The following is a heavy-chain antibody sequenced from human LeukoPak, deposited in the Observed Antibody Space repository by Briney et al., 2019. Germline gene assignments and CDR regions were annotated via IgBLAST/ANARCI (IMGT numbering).Heavy chain of an antibody. CDR2: IGHTGSIT. CDR1: GFTFSSYS. D-gene: IGHD5-18*01. CDR3: AKGGGYSYGLDY. Sequence: PGGSLRLSCAGSGFTFSSYSMNWVRHAPGKGLEWVSYIGHTGSITDYADSVKGRFTISRDNAKNTLYLQMNSLRAEDTAVYYCAKGGGYSYGLDYWGQGTLVTVSS. V-gene: IGHV3-48*01. J-gene: IGHJ4*02.